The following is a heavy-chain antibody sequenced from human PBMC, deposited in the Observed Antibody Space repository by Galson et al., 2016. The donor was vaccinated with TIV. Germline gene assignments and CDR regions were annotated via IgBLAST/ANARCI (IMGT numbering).Heavy chain of an antibody. CDR2: IDPSDSYT. CDR3: ARRQNGFQYYYYGMDV. J-gene: IGHJ6*02. Sequence: QSGAEVKKPGESLRISCKGSGYTFTSYWINWVRQMPGKGLEWMGRIDPSDSYTNYSPSFQGHVTISVDKSINTAYLQWSSLNASDTAMYYCARRQNGFQYYYYGMDVWGQGTTVAVSS. CDR1: GYTFTSYW. V-gene: IGHV5-10-1*01. D-gene: IGHD1-1*01.